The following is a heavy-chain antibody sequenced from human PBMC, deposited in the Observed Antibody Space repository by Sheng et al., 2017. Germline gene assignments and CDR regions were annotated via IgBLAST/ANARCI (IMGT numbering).Heavy chain of an antibody. J-gene: IGHJ5*02. Sequence: EVQLVESGGGLVQPGGSLRLSCAASGFTFSSYAMSWVRQAPGKGLEWVSAISGSGGSTYYADSVKGRFTISRDNSKNTLYLQMNSLRAEDTAVYYCAKDHVTIFGVAPRGWFDPWGQGTLVTVSS. CDR1: GFTFSSYA. CDR3: AKDHVTIFGVAPRGWFDP. D-gene: IGHD3-3*01. V-gene: IGHV3-23*04. CDR2: ISGSGGST.